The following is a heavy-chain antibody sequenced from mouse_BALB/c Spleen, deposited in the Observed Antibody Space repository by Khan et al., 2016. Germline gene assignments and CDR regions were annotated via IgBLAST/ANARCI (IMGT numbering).Heavy chain of an antibody. Sequence: QVQLQQPGAELAKPGASVKMSCKASGYTFTNYWMHWVKQRPGQGLEWIGYINPSTGYTEYNQKFKDKATLTADRSSTTAYMQLSSLTSEDSAVYYCAREKERMTNKGGQGTLVTVSA. D-gene: IGHD2-13*01. V-gene: IGHV1-7*01. CDR2: INPSTGYT. J-gene: IGHJ3*01. CDR1: GYTFTNYW. CDR3: AREKERMTNK.